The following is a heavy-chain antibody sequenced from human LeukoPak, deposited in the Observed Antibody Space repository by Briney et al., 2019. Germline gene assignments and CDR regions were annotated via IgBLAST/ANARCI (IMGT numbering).Heavy chain of an antibody. J-gene: IGHJ4*02. CDR1: GFTFSSYD. Sequence: GGSLRLSCAASGFTFSSYDMHWVRQATGKGLEWVSAIGTAGDPYYADSVKGRFTISRDNSKNTLYLQMNSLRAEDTAVYYCARKSSGYYAVFDYWGQGTLVTVSS. CDR3: ARKSSGYYAVFDY. CDR2: IGTAGDP. V-gene: IGHV3-13*05. D-gene: IGHD3-22*01.